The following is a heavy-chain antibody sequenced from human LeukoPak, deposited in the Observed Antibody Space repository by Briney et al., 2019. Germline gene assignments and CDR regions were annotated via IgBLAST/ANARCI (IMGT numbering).Heavy chain of an antibody. Sequence: ASVKVSCKASGYTFTKYYIHWVRQAPGQGLEWMGLINPGGDNTNYAQNFKGRVTMTRATSTSRVYMELSSLRSEDTAIYYCARIRDGYNDAYDIWGQGTVVTVPS. D-gene: IGHD5-24*01. J-gene: IGHJ3*02. V-gene: IGHV1-46*01. CDR3: ARIRDGYNDAYDI. CDR1: GYTFTKYY. CDR2: INPGGDNT.